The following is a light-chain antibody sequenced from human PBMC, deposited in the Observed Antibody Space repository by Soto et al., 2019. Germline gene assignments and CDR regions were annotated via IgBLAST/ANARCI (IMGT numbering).Light chain of an antibody. J-gene: IGKJ5*01. V-gene: IGKV3-15*01. CDR2: GAS. Sequence: ELVLTQSSGAFCVFPVGIATLSCRASQSVSTDLAWYQQKPGQAPRLLISGASTRATGIPARFSGSGSGTEFTLTIISLQSEDRAVYYCQQYNKWPPITCGKGTRLEIK. CDR1: QSVSTD. CDR3: QQYNKWPPIT.